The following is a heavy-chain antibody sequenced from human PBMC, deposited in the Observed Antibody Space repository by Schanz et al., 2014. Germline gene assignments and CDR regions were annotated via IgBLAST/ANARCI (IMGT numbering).Heavy chain of an antibody. CDR3: ARDEGREGYNLAFDV. J-gene: IGHJ3*01. CDR2: IYIHSVST. CDR1: GFTFSAYW. V-gene: IGHV3-53*01. Sequence: EVQLVESGGGLIQPGGSLRLSCAASGFTFSAYWMAWVRQAPGKGLEWVSTIYIHSVSTNYADSVKGRFIISRDSSKNTLFLQMNSLRAEDTAVYFCARDEGREGYNLAFDVGGQGTLVTVSS. D-gene: IGHD5-12*01.